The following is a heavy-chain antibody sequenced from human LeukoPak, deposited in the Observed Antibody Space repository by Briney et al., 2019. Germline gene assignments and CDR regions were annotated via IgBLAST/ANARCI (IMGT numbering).Heavy chain of an antibody. CDR1: GGSFSGYY. V-gene: IGHV4-34*01. J-gene: IGHJ4*02. CDR3: ARVGCSGGSCEFDY. D-gene: IGHD2-15*01. CDR2: INHSGST. Sequence: SETLSLTCAVYGGSFSGYYWSWIRQPPGKGLEWIGEINHSGSTNYNPSLKSRATISVDTSKNQFSLKLSSVTAADTAVYYCARVGCSGGSCEFDYWGQGTLVTVSS.